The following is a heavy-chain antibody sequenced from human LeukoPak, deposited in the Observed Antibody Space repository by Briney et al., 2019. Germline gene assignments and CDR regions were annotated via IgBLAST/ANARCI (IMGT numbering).Heavy chain of an antibody. CDR1: GFTFSNAW. D-gene: IGHD3-3*02. Sequence: PGGSLRLSCAASGFTFSNAWMSWVRQAPGKGLEWVGRIKSKTDGGTTDYAAPVKGRFTISRDDSKNTLYLQMNSLKTEDTAVYYCTTDPDPFLEWLSINYWGQGTLVTVSS. CDR2: IKSKTDGGTT. V-gene: IGHV3-15*01. CDR3: TTDPDPFLEWLSINY. J-gene: IGHJ4*02.